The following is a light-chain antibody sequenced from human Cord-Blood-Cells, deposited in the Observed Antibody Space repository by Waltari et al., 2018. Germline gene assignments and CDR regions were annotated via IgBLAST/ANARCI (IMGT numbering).Light chain of an antibody. Sequence: QYALLQPRPVCWSSGQPVTITCTGPSRAAGGYHYVFWYQQHPGKAPKLMIDDVSKRPSGVPDRVSGSKSGNTASLTISGLQAEDEADYYCCSYAGSYSWVFGGGTKLTVL. J-gene: IGLJ3*02. CDR3: CSYAGSYSWV. V-gene: IGLV2-11*02. CDR1: SRAAGGYHY. CDR2: DVS.